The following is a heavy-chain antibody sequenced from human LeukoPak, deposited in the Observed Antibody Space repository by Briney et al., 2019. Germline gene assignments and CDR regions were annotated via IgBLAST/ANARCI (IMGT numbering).Heavy chain of an antibody. Sequence: SGGSXXXSNWXXWVRQPPGKGLEWIGEVYHTGSSNYNLSLKSRVTISVDKSKSQFSLKLSSVTAADTAVYYCARGGTTVAGTFWFDPWGQGTLVTVSS. D-gene: IGHD6-19*01. CDR3: ARGGTTVAGTFWFDP. CDR1: GGSXXXSNW. CDR2: VYHTGSS. J-gene: IGHJ5*02. V-gene: IGHV4-4*02.